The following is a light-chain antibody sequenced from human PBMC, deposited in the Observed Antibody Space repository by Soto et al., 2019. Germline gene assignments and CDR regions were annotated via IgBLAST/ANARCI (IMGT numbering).Light chain of an antibody. CDR2: DAS. J-gene: IGKJ4*01. Sequence: DIQMTQSPSSLSASVGDRVTITCQASQDISNYLNWYQQKPGKAPKLLNYDASNLETGVPSRFSGSGSGTDFTFTISSLQPADIATYYCQQYYNLPLPFGGGTKWEIK. V-gene: IGKV1-33*01. CDR1: QDISNY. CDR3: QQYYNLPLP.